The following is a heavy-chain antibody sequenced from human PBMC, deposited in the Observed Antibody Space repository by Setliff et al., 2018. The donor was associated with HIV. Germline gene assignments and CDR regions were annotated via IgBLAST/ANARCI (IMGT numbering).Heavy chain of an antibody. V-gene: IGHV3-48*03. J-gene: IGHJ3*02. Sequence: QAGGSLRLSCAASGFTFSSYEMNWVRQAPGKGLEWISYISSSGNSIYYAESVKGRFTISRDNTKNSLYLQLNSLRAEDTAVYYCARDAAAPAAIEGAFDIWGQGTMVTVSS. CDR2: ISSSGNSI. CDR1: GFTFSSYE. D-gene: IGHD2-2*02. CDR3: ARDAAAPAAIEGAFDI.